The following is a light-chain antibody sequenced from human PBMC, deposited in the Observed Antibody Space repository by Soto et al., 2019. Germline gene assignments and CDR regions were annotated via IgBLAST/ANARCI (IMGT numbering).Light chain of an antibody. V-gene: IGKV3-15*01. Sequence: EIVMTQSPGTLSLSPGERATLSCRASQSVSSNLAWYQQIPGQAPRLLIYGASTRATGIPARFSGSGSGTEFTLAISSLQSEDFAVYYCQQYNDWHQTFGLGTKVDIK. CDR2: GAS. CDR3: QQYNDWHQT. CDR1: QSVSSN. J-gene: IGKJ1*01.